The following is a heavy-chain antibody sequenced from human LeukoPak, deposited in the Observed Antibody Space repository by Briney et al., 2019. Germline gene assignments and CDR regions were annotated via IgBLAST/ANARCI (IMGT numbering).Heavy chain of an antibody. D-gene: IGHD3-22*01. CDR3: ARGRGGYRAFDI. CDR2: INHSGST. J-gene: IGHJ3*02. CDR1: GGSVSSGSYY. Sequence: SETLSLTCTVSGGSVSSGSYYWSWIRQPPGKGLEWIGEINHSGSTNYNPSLKSRVTISVDTSKNQFSLKLSSVTAADTAVYYCARGRGGYRAFDIWGQGTMVTVSS. V-gene: IGHV4-39*07.